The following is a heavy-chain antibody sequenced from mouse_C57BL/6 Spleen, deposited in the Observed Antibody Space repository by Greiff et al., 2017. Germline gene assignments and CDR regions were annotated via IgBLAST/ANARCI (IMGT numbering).Heavy chain of an antibody. CDR2: IWTGGGT. CDR3: ARSSWGGAAYYFDY. CDR1: GFSLTSYA. V-gene: IGHV2-9-1*01. Sequence: VKLVESGPGLVAPSQSLSITCTVSGFSLTSYAISWVRQPPGKGLEWLGVIWTGGGTNYNSALKSRLSISKDNSKSQVFLKMNRLQTDDTAGYYCARSSWGGAAYYFDYWGQGTTLTVSS. J-gene: IGHJ2*01. D-gene: IGHD4-1*01.